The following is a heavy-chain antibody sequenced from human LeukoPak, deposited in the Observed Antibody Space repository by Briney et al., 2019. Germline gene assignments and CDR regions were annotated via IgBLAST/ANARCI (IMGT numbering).Heavy chain of an antibody. V-gene: IGHV4-38-2*02. CDR2: IHHSGST. CDR3: ARNPYRGLGAFDI. CDR1: GYSISSGYY. Sequence: PSETLSLTCTVSGYSISSGYYWGWSRQPPGKGLEWIGSIHHSGSTYYPPSLKRRVTKSLDTSKNQFSLKLSSVTAADTAVYYCARNPYRGLGAFDIWGQGTMVTVSS. J-gene: IGHJ3*02.